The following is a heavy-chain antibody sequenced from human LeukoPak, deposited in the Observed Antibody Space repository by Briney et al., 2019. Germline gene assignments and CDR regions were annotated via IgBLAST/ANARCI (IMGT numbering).Heavy chain of an antibody. Sequence: PSETLSLTCTVSGGSISSSSYYWGWIRQPPGKGLEWIGSIYYSGSTYYNPSLKSRVTISVDTSKNQFSLKLSSVTAADTAVYYCATRSGSYYNSGSDWFDPWGQGTLVTVSS. J-gene: IGHJ5*02. CDR1: GGSISSSSYY. CDR3: ATRSGSYYNSGSDWFDP. CDR2: IYYSGST. V-gene: IGHV4-39*07. D-gene: IGHD3-10*01.